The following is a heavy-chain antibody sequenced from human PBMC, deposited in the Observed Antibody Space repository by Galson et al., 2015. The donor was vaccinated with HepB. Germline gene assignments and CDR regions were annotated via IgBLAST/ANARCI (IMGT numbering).Heavy chain of an antibody. J-gene: IGHJ4*02. CDR2: IDSDERGT. V-gene: IGHV3-74*03. CDR3: GRSRGASGYHYDY. D-gene: IGHD3-22*01. CDR1: GFTFNNYK. Sequence: SLRLSCAATSGFTFNNYKIHWVRHVPGKGLVWVAYIDSDERGTKYADSVKGRFTISRDNARNTVFLQMNSLRVEDTAAYFCGRSRGASGYHYDYWGQGTLVAVFS.